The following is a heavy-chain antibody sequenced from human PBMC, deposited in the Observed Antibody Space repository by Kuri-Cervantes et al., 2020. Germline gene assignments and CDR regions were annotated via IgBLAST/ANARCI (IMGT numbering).Heavy chain of an antibody. CDR2: ISYDGSVK. CDR3: AREGTGYYGDYYFDY. J-gene: IGHJ4*02. CDR1: GFNFRSNG. V-gene: IGHV3-33*08. D-gene: IGHD4-17*01. Sequence: GESLKISCIASGFNFRSNGMHWVRQAPAKGLEWVAVISYDGSVKHYAESVKGRFIVSRDNSKNTLYLQMNSLRAEDTAVYYCAREGTGYYGDYYFDYWGQGTLVTVSS.